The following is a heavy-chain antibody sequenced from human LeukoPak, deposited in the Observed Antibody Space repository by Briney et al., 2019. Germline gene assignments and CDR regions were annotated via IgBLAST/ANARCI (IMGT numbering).Heavy chain of an antibody. D-gene: IGHD2-2*01. CDR3: AKDPPWSQGSPAAFDI. J-gene: IGHJ3*02. CDR2: ISGSGGST. CDR1: GFTFSSYA. Sequence: PGGSLRLSCAASGFTFSSYAMSWVRQAPGKGLEWVSAISGSGGSTYYADSVKGRFTISRDNSKNTLYLQMNSLRAEDTAVYYCAKDPPWSQGSPAAFDIWGQGTMVTVSS. V-gene: IGHV3-23*01.